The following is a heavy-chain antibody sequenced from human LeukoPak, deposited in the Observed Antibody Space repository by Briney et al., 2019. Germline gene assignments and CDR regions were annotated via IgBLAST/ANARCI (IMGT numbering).Heavy chain of an antibody. Sequence: GGSLRLSCAASGFTVSSNYMSWVRQAPGKGLEWVSVIYSGGSTYYADSVKGRFIISRDNAKSSLFLQMNSLRAEDTSVYYCVRDQGGAVSYWGQGTLVTVSS. CDR3: VRDQGGAVSY. CDR2: IYSGGST. V-gene: IGHV3-53*01. J-gene: IGHJ4*02. CDR1: GFTVSSNY. D-gene: IGHD3-16*01.